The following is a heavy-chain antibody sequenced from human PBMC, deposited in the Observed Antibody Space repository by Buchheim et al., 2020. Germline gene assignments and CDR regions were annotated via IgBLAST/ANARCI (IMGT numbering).Heavy chain of an antibody. V-gene: IGHV4-34*01. CDR3: ARGPRGYYYYYMDV. Sequence: QVQLQQWCAGLLKPSETLSLTCAVYGVSFSGYYWSWIRQPPGKGLEWIGEINHRGSTNYNPSLKSRVTISVDTSKNQFSLKLSSVTAADTAVYYCARGPRGYYYYYMDVWGKGTT. D-gene: IGHD3-10*01. CDR2: INHRGST. CDR1: GVSFSGYY. J-gene: IGHJ6*03.